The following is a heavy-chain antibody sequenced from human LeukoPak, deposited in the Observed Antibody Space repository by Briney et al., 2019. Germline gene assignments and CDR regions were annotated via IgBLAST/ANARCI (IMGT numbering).Heavy chain of an antibody. CDR1: GFTFSSYT. D-gene: IGHD5-18*01. Sequence: PGGSLRLSCAASGFTFSSYTMNWVRQAPGKGLEWVSSISSSSSYIYYADSVKGRFTISRDNAKNSLYLQMNSLRAEDTAVYYCARDLDTAMGKEGFDYWGQGTLVTVSS. CDR3: ARDLDTAMGKEGFDY. J-gene: IGHJ4*02. CDR2: ISSSSSYI. V-gene: IGHV3-21*01.